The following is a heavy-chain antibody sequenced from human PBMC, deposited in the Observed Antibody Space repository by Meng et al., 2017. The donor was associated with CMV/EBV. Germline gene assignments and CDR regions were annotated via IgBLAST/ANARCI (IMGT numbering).Heavy chain of an antibody. CDR1: GFPFSSYW. CDR3: ARMERDQLQPGYFDY. Sequence: GESLKISCAASGFPFSSYWMHWVRQAPGKGLGWVSRINSDGSSTIYADSVKCRFNISRDNAKNTLYLQMNSLRAEDTAVYYCARMERDQLQPGYFDYWGQGTLVTVSS. D-gene: IGHD2-2*01. J-gene: IGHJ4*02. CDR2: INSDGSST. V-gene: IGHV3-74*01.